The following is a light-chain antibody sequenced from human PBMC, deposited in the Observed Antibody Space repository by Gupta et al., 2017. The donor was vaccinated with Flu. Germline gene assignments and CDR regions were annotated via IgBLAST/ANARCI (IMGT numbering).Light chain of an antibody. CDR3: QQLRSSPYA. V-gene: IGKV3-20*01. CDR1: QSIRNKY. J-gene: IGKJ2*01. CDR2: GAS. Sequence: GTLRVSPGEAGTRSGGASQSIRNKYIAWYQKKPGQPPTLLIYGASNRATDIPDRFSGSGSGTDFTLTISRREPEEFAVYYCQQLRSSPYAFGQGSKLEIK.